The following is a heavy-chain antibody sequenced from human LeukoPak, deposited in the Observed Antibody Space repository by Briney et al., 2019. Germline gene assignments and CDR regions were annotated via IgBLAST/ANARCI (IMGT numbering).Heavy chain of an antibody. CDR2: IYYSGST. V-gene: IGHV4-31*03. J-gene: IGHJ4*02. Sequence: PSETLSLTCTVSGGSISSGGYYWSWIRQHPGKGLEWIGYIYYSGSTYYNPSLKGRVTISVDTSKNQFSLKLSSVTAADTAVYYCARGKLLWFGESNPHFDYWGQGTLVTVSS. CDR3: ARGKLLWFGESNPHFDY. CDR1: GGSISSGGYY. D-gene: IGHD3-10*01.